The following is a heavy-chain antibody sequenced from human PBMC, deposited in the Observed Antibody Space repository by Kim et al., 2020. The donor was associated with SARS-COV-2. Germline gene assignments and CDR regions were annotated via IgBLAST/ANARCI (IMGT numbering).Heavy chain of an antibody. V-gene: IGHV3-23*01. CDR3: AKDDTLSYGGRPFGMDV. J-gene: IGHJ6*02. CDR2: ISGSGDYT. D-gene: IGHD4-17*01. CDR1: GFTFRNHA. Sequence: GGSLRLSCAASGFTFRNHAMTWVRQAPGKGLEWLSAISGSGDYTYYAGSVKGRFTISRDNSKNTLYLQMNSLRAEDTAVYYCAKDDTLSYGGRPFGMDVWGLGTTVIVSS.